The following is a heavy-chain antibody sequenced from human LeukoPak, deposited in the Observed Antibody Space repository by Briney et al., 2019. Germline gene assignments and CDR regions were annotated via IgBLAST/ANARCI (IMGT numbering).Heavy chain of an antibody. Sequence: GASVRVSCKTSGYTFTNYDINWVRQATGQGLEWMGWMNPNSGNTGYVQKFQGRVTMTGNTSISTAYMELSSLRSEDTAVYYCAGPLCSSPACHPRGCFAPGGRGPLVTVSS. CDR2: MNPNSGNT. V-gene: IGHV1-8*01. D-gene: IGHD2-2*01. J-gene: IGHJ5*02. CDR1: GYTFTNYD. CDR3: AGPLCSSPACHPRGCFAP.